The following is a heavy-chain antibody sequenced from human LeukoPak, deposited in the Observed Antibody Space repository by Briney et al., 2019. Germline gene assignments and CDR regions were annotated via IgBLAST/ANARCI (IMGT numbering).Heavy chain of an antibody. Sequence: TGGSLRLSCAASGFTFSSYWMNWVRQAPGKGLEWVANIKDDGSEKYYVDSVEGRFTISRDHTNNSLYLQMNSLRAEDTAVHYCARGLGSAYYYYGMDVWGQGTTVTVSS. CDR1: GFTFSSYW. CDR3: ARGLGSAYYYYGMDV. D-gene: IGHD2-15*01. CDR2: IKDDGSEK. J-gene: IGHJ6*02. V-gene: IGHV3-7*01.